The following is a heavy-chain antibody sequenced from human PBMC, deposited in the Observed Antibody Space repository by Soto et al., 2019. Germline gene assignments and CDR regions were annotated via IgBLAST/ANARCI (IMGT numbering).Heavy chain of an antibody. Sequence: SEILSLTCAVSGGSISSSNWWSWVRQPPGKGLEWIGEIYHSGSTDYNPSLKSRVTISVDKSKNQFSLKLSSVTAADTAVYYCARAITIFGVVTYGMDVWGQGTTVTVSS. CDR1: GGSISSSNW. CDR3: ARAITIFGVVTYGMDV. J-gene: IGHJ6*02. V-gene: IGHV4-4*02. D-gene: IGHD3-3*01. CDR2: IYHSGST.